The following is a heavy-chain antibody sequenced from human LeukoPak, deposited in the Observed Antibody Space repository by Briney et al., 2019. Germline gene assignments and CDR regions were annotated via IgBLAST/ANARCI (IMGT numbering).Heavy chain of an antibody. D-gene: IGHD2-2*01. CDR3: ARDRSTAAHEY. V-gene: IGHV1-18*01. CDR2: ISGYNGNT. CDR1: GYTFTRYG. J-gene: IGHJ4*02. Sequence: ASVKVSCKASGYTFTRYGTSWVRQAPGQGPEWMGWISGYNGNTNYAQKFQGRVTMTTDTSTSTAYMEVRGLRSDDTAIYYCARDRSTAAHEYWGQGTLVTVSS.